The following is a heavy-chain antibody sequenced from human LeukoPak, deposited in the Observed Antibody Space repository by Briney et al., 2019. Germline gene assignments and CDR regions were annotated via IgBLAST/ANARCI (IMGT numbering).Heavy chain of an antibody. D-gene: IGHD2-2*01. CDR1: GFTFSSYA. Sequence: GGSLRLSCAASGFTFSSYAMSWVRQAPGKGLEWVSAISGSGGSTYYADSVKGRFTISRDNAKNSLYLQMNSLRAEDTAVYYCARDRDIVVVPAAPSGAFDIWGQGTMVTVSS. J-gene: IGHJ3*02. CDR2: ISGSGGST. V-gene: IGHV3-23*01. CDR3: ARDRDIVVVPAAPSGAFDI.